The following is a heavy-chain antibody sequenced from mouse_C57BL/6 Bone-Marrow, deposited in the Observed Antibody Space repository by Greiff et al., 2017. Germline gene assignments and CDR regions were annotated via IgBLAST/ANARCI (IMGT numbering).Heavy chain of an antibody. D-gene: IGHD6-5*01. CDR3: ATYDYYAMDY. CDR1: GYTFTSYW. V-gene: IGHV1-59*01. J-gene: IGHJ4*01. Sequence: VQLQQPGAELVRPGTSVKLSCKASGYTFTSYWMHWVKQRPGQGLEWIGVIEPSDSYTNYNQKFKGKATLTVDTSSSTAYMQLSSLTSENSAVYYCATYDYYAMDYWGQGTSVTVSS. CDR2: IEPSDSYT.